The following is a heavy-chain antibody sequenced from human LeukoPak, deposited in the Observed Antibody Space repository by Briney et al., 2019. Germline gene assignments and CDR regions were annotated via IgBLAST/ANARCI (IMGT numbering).Heavy chain of an antibody. J-gene: IGHJ4*02. V-gene: IGHV1-18*01. D-gene: IGHD3-16*02. Sequence: GASVEVSCKASGYTFTSYGISWVRQAPGQGLEWMGWISAYNGNTNYAQKVQGRVTMTTDTSTSTAYMELRSLRSDDTAVYYCATWGELRLGELSLGTIPNYWGQGTLFTVSS. CDR3: ATWGELRLGELSLGTIPNY. CDR1: GYTFTSYG. CDR2: ISAYNGNT.